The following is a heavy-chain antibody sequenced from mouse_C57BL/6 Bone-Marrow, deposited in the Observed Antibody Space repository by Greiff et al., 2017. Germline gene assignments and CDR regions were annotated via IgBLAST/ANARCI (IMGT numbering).Heavy chain of an antibody. CDR1: GYTFTEYT. CDR3: ASPCAKYGFDY. D-gene: IGHD5-1-1*01. V-gene: IGHV1-62-2*01. Sequence: VQLQQSGAELVKPGASVKLSCKASGYTFTEYTIHWVKQRPGQGLEWIGWFYPGSGSFKNNEKFKDKATLTVDKSSSTVYMELNRLTSEDSAVYFCASPCAKYGFDYWGQGTLVTVSA. CDR2: FYPGSGSF. J-gene: IGHJ3*01.